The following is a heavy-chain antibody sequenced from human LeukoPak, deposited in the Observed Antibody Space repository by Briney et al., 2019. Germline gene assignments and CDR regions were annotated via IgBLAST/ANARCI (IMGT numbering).Heavy chain of an antibody. CDR2: INHSGST. CDR3: ARLSRGYSYGTSFKDY. J-gene: IGHJ4*02. D-gene: IGHD5-18*01. CDR1: GGSFSGYY. Sequence: SETLSLTCAVYGGSFSGYYWSWIRQPPGKGLEWIGEINHSGSTNYNPSLKSRVTISVDTSKNHFSLKLSSVTAEDTALYYCARLSRGYSYGTSFKDYWGQGTLVTVSS. V-gene: IGHV4-34*01.